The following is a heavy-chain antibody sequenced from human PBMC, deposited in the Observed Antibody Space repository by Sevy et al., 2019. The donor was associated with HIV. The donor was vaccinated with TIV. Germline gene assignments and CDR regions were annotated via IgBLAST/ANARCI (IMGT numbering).Heavy chain of an antibody. J-gene: IGHJ4*02. CDR1: GGSFSGDY. D-gene: IGHD6-13*01. Sequence: SDTLSLTCAVYGGSFSGDYWSWIRQPPGKGLEWIGEINHSGSTNYYPSLKSRVTISVDTSKNQFSLKLSSVTAADTAVYYCARASIAAPGAPFDYWGQGTLVTVSS. V-gene: IGHV4-34*01. CDR2: INHSGST. CDR3: ARASIAAPGAPFDY.